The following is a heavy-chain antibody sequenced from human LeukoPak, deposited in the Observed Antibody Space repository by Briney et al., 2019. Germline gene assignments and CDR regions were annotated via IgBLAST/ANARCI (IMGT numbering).Heavy chain of an antibody. D-gene: IGHD5-24*01. CDR3: ARDSRDGYTSAGFDY. Sequence: GGSLRLSCAASGFTFSSYSMNWVRQAPGKGLEWVSSISSSSTYICYADSLKGRFTISRDNAKNSLYLQMNSLRAEDTALYYCARDSRDGYTSAGFDYWGQGTLVTVSS. V-gene: IGHV3-21*01. J-gene: IGHJ4*02. CDR1: GFTFSSYS. CDR2: ISSSSTYI.